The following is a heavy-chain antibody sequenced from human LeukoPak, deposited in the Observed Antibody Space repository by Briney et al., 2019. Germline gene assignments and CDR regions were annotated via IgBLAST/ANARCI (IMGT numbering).Heavy chain of an antibody. Sequence: GRSLRLSCAASGFTFDDYAMHWVRQAPGKGLEWVSGISWNSGSIGYADSVKGRFTISRDNAKNSLYLQMNSLRAEDTAVYYCARDVGDYFFDYWGQGTLVTVSS. V-gene: IGHV3-9*01. D-gene: IGHD2-21*02. CDR2: ISWNSGSI. CDR1: GFTFDDYA. J-gene: IGHJ4*02. CDR3: ARDVGDYFFDY.